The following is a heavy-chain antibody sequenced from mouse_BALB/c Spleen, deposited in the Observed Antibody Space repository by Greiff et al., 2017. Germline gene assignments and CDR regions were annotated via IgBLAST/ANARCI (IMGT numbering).Heavy chain of an antibody. D-gene: IGHD2-14*01. J-gene: IGHJ2*01. CDR3: AREGVRRGGYFDY. CDR1: GFTFSSYT. V-gene: IGHV5-12-2*01. CDR2: ISNGGGST. Sequence: EVQGVESGGGLVQPGGSLKLSCAASGFTFSSYTMSWVRQTPEKRLEWVAYISNGGGSTYYPDTVKGRFTISRDNAKNTLYLQMSSLKSEDTAMYYCAREGVRRGGYFDYWGQGTTLTVSS.